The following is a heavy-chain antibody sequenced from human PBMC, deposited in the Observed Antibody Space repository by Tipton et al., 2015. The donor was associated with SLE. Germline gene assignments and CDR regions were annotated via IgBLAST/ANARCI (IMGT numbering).Heavy chain of an antibody. CDR2: ISSSSSYI. V-gene: IGHV3-21*01. CDR3: ALDRGGSPNGMDV. D-gene: IGHD2-15*01. Sequence: GSLRLSCAASGFTFSSYSMNWVRQAPGKGLEWVSSISSSSSYIYYADSVKGRFTISRDNAKNSLYLQMNSLRAEDTAVYYCALDRGGSPNGMDVWGQGTTVTVSS. CDR1: GFTFSSYS. J-gene: IGHJ6*02.